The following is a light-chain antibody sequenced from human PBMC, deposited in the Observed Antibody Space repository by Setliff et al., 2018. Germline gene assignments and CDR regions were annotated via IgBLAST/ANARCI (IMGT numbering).Light chain of an antibody. CDR3: SAYTSSSTYG. V-gene: IGLV2-14*01. J-gene: IGLJ1*01. Sequence: QSVLTQPASVSGSPGQSITISCSGTIGDVGAYDFVSWYQHHPGKAPKLVIYEVTNRPSGISNRFSGSKSGNSASLIISGLQAEDEADYYCSAYTSSSTYGVGTGTKV. CDR2: EVT. CDR1: IGDVGAYDF.